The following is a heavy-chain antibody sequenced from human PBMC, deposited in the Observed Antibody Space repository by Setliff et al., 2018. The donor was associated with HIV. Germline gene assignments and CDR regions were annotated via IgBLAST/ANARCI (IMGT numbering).Heavy chain of an antibody. CDR3: AISYYYGSGIPGYYFDY. V-gene: IGHV4-34*01. Sequence: SETLSLTCAVYGGSFTTYYWSWIRQPPGKGLEWIGEINHIGSTYYNPSLKSRVTISVDTSKNQFSLKLSSVTAADTAVYYCAISYYYGSGIPGYYFDYWGQGTLVTVSS. CDR1: GGSFTTYY. CDR2: INHIGST. J-gene: IGHJ4*02. D-gene: IGHD3-10*01.